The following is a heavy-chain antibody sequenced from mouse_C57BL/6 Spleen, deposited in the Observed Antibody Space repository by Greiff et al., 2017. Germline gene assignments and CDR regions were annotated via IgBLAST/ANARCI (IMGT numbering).Heavy chain of an antibody. Sequence: QVQLQQPGAELVRPGTSVELSCKASGYTFTSYWMHWVKQRPGQGLEWIGVIDPSDSYTNSNQKFKGKATLTVDTSSSTAYMQLSSLTSEDSAVYYCARAGDYDVAWFAYWGQGTLVTVSA. V-gene: IGHV1-59*01. CDR2: IDPSDSYT. J-gene: IGHJ3*01. D-gene: IGHD2-4*01. CDR1: GYTFTSYW. CDR3: ARAGDYDVAWFAY.